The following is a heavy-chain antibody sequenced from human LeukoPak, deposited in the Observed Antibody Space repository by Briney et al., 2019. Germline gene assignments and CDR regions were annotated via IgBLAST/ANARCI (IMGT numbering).Heavy chain of an antibody. D-gene: IGHD1-26*01. Sequence: SETLSLTCTVSGGSISSYYWSWIRQPPGKGLEWIGYIYYSGSTNYNPSLKSRVTISVDTSKNQFPLKLSSVTAADTAVYYCARHAPGIVAGAFDIWGQGTMVTVSS. V-gene: IGHV4-59*08. J-gene: IGHJ3*02. CDR1: GGSISSYY. CDR3: ARHAPGIVAGAFDI. CDR2: IYYSGST.